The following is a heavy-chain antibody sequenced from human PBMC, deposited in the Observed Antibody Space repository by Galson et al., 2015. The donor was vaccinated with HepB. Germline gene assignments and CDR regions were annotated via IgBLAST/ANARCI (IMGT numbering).Heavy chain of an antibody. D-gene: IGHD3-22*01. Sequence: SLRLSCAASGFTFSNAWMNWVRQAPGKGLEWVGRIKSKTDGGTTDYAAPVKGRFTISKDDSKNTLYLQMNSLKTEDTAVYYCTTGRGGDEYYYDSSGYYSPPPIGDYWGQGTLVTVSS. CDR1: GFTFSNAW. CDR2: IKSKTDGGTT. V-gene: IGHV3-15*07. CDR3: TTGRGGDEYYYDSSGYYSPPPIGDY. J-gene: IGHJ4*02.